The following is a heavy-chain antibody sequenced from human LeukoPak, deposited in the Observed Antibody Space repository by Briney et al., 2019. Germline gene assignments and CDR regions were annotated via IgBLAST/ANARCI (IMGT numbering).Heavy chain of an antibody. J-gene: IGHJ4*02. Sequence: SETLSLTCAVYGGSFSGYYWSWIRQPPGKGLEWIGEINHSGSTNYNPSLKSRVTISVDTSKNQFSLKLSSVTAADTAVYYCAGVAYSSSWSDFDYWGQGTLVTVSS. CDR3: AGVAYSSSWSDFDY. V-gene: IGHV4-34*01. CDR1: GGSFSGYY. CDR2: INHSGST. D-gene: IGHD6-13*01.